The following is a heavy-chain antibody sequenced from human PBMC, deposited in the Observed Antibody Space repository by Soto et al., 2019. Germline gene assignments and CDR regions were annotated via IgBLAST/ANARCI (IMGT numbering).Heavy chain of an antibody. Sequence: QVQLVQSGAEVKKPGASVKVSCKASGYTFTSYGITWVRQAPGQGLEWMGWISAYNGNTNYAQKLQGRVTMTTDTSTSTAYMELRSLRSDDTAVYYCARDLAGYYDSSGYYFDYWGQGTLVTVSS. CDR1: GYTFTSYG. CDR3: ARDLAGYYDSSGYYFDY. J-gene: IGHJ4*02. V-gene: IGHV1-18*01. CDR2: ISAYNGNT. D-gene: IGHD3-22*01.